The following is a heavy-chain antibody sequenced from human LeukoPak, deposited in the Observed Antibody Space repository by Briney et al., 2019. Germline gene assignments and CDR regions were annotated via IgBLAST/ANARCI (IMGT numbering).Heavy chain of an antibody. CDR3: AKSGLNRFDY. D-gene: IGHD2-15*01. CDR2: INQDGSEK. J-gene: IGHJ4*02. Sequence: GESLRLSCAASGFTFTTYWMSWVRQAPGKGLEWVANINQDGSEKYFVDSVKGRFTISRDNAKNSLYLQMNSLRVEDTAVYYCAKSGLNRFDYWGQGTLVTVSS. CDR1: GFTFTTYW. V-gene: IGHV3-7*01.